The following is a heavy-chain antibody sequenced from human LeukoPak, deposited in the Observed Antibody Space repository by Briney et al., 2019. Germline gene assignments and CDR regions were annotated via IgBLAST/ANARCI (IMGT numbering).Heavy chain of an antibody. V-gene: IGHV3-48*03. J-gene: IGHJ6*02. CDR2: ISSGGMTI. CDR1: GFTFSSYE. CDR3: ARDDYDIVTGYYSMYSYGVDV. Sequence: GGSLRVSCEASGFTFSSYEMNWVRQAPGKGLEWISYISSGGMTIYYADSVRGRFTVSRDNTKNSLFLQMNSLRAEDTAVYFCARDDYDIVTGYYSMYSYGVDVWGQGTAVTVSS. D-gene: IGHD3-9*01.